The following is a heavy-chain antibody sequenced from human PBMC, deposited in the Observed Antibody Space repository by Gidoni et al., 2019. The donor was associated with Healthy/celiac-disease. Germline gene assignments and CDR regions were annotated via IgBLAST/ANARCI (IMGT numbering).Heavy chain of an antibody. V-gene: IGHV3-21*01. CDR1: GFTFSSYS. D-gene: IGHD1-26*01. CDR2: ISSSSSYI. J-gene: IGHJ6*02. CDR3: ARVGAGNYYYGMDV. Sequence: EVQLVESGGGLVKPGGSLRLSCAASGFTFSSYSMNWVRQAPGKGLEWVSSISSSSSYIYYADSVKGRFTISRDNAKNSLYLQMNSLRAEDTAVYYCARVGAGNYYYGMDVWGQGTTVTVSS.